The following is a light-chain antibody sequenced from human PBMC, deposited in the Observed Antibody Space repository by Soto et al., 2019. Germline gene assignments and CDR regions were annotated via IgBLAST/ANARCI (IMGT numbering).Light chain of an antibody. CDR1: QSVSSSR. CDR2: GAS. J-gene: IGKJ5*01. Sequence: EIVMTQSPATLSVSLVERATLSCSASQSVSSSRLAWYRQKPGQAPRLLMYGASSRATGIPDRLSGSGSGTDFTLTVGRLEPEDFAVYFCQQYGSSPVTFGQGTRLEIK. CDR3: QQYGSSPVT. V-gene: IGKV3-20*01.